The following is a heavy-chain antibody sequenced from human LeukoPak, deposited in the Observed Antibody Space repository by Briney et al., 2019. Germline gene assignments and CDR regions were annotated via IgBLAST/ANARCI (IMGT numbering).Heavy chain of an antibody. D-gene: IGHD3-16*01. Sequence: GGSLRLSCAASGFSFSSYAMTWARQAPVKGLEWVSAISGDGTRTYYADSVKGRFTISRDNSKNALYLEMSSLRVEDTAIYYCAKWPEGAMDYFDYWGQGTLVTVSS. CDR3: AKWPEGAMDYFDY. J-gene: IGHJ4*02. CDR2: ISGDGTRT. CDR1: GFSFSSYA. V-gene: IGHV3-23*01.